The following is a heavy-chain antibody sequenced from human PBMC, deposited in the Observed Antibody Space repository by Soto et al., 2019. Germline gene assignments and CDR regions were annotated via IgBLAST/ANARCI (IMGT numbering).Heavy chain of an antibody. V-gene: IGHV4-39*01. CDR3: ARLRSGSLDY. J-gene: IGHJ4*02. Sequence: SETLSLTCTVSGGSISSSSYYWGWIRQPPGKGLEWIGSIYYSGSTYYNPSLKGRVTISVDTSKNQFSLKLSSVTAADTAVYYCARLRSGSLDYWGQGTLVTVSS. CDR1: GGSISSSSYY. D-gene: IGHD3-10*01. CDR2: IYYSGST.